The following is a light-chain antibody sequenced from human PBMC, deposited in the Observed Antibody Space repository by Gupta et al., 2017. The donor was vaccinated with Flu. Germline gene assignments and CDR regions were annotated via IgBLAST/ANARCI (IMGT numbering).Light chain of an antibody. J-gene: IGLJ2*01. CDR3: SSYTTSSTLL. V-gene: IGLV2-14*01. CDR2: EVN. CDR1: TSDVGASHS. Sequence: SITISCTGATSDVGASHSVSWYQQHPGKAPKLMIYEVNNRPSGVSNRFSGSKSGNTASLTISGLQAEDEADYYCSSYTTSSTLLFGGGTKLTVL.